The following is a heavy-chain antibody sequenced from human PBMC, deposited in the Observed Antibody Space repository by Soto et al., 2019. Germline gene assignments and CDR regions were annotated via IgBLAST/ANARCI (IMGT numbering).Heavy chain of an antibody. J-gene: IGHJ5*02. CDR2: INPNSGGT. CDR1: GYTFTGYY. D-gene: IGHD1-7*01. Sequence: ASVKVSCKASGYTFTGYYMHWVRQAPGQGLEWMGWINPNSGGTNYAQKFQGRVTMTGDTSISTAYMELSRLRSDDTAVYYCARDRVTGTVNWFDPWGQGTLVTVSS. CDR3: ARDRVTGTVNWFDP. V-gene: IGHV1-2*02.